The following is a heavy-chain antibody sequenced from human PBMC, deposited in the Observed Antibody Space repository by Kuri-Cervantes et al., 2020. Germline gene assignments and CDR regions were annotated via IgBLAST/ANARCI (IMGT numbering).Heavy chain of an antibody. CDR1: GFTLNPYG. D-gene: IGHD6-13*01. Sequence: GGSLRLSCAASGFTLNPYGMSWVRQAPGKGLEGVSYISHGFDIIYYTDSVKGRFTISRDNAKNSLYLQMNSLGAEDTAVYYCARWVSWSRGYYYYMDVWGKGTTVTVSS. V-gene: IGHV3-48*01. CDR2: ISHGFDII. J-gene: IGHJ6*03. CDR3: ARWVSWSRGYYYYMDV.